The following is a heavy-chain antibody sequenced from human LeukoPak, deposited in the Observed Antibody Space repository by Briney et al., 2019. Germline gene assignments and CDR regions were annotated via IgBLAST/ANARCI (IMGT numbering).Heavy chain of an antibody. CDR1: GGTFSSYS. V-gene: IGHV1-69*05. Sequence: PVKVSCKASGGTFSSYSITWVRQAPGQGLEWMGGIMPLFNTANYAQQFQGRVTITTGESTSTAYMELSSLRFEDTAMYYCARVDRYHYYLDVWGKGTTVTVSS. J-gene: IGHJ6*03. CDR3: ARVDRYHYYLDV. CDR2: IMPLFNTA.